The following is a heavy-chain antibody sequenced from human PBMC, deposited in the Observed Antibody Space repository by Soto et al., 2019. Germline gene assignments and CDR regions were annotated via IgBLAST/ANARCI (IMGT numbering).Heavy chain of an antibody. CDR1: GGSIRSYY. CDR2: IYYSGST. Sequence: PSETLSLTCTVSGGSIRSYYWSWIRRPPGKGLERIGYIYYSGSTNYSPSLKSRVTISVDTSKNQISLTLSSVTAADTPTSYCGRQNSDNKPPGDSAYDWYAFGIWGKGTMVTV. J-gene: IGHJ3*02. V-gene: IGHV4-59*08. CDR3: GRQNSDNKPPGDSAYDWYAFGI. D-gene: IGHD5-12*01.